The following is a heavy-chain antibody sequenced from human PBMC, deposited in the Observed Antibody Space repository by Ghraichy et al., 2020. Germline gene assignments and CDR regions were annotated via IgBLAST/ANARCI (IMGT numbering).Heavy chain of an antibody. CDR3: AKAGYSWNYPIDY. J-gene: IGHJ4*02. CDR1: GFTFSNFG. D-gene: IGHD1-7*01. V-gene: IGHV3-30*18. Sequence: GSLRLSCAASGFTFSNFGMHWVRQAPGKGLECVAVISYDGSNKYYADSVKGRFTISRDNSKNTLYLQMNSLRAEDTAVYYCAKAGYSWNYPIDYWGQGTLVTVSS. CDR2: ISYDGSNK.